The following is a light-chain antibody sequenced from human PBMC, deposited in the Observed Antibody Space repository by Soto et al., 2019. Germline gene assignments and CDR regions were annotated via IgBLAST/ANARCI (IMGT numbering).Light chain of an antibody. CDR1: QSVSGW. CDR2: DAS. J-gene: IGKJ1*01. Sequence: LSASVGDTVTVTCRASQSVSGWLAWYQQKPGEAPKLLIYDASALPRGVPSRFSGSGSGTKFTLTIASLQPDDFATCYCQQYETFSGTFGPGTKVDIK. V-gene: IGKV1-5*01. CDR3: QQYETFSGT.